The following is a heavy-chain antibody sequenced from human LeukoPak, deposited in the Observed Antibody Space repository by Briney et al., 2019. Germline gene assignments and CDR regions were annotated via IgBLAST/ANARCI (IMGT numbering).Heavy chain of an antibody. CDR1: GGSITNSYYY. Sequence: SETLSLTCTVSGGSITNSYYYWGWIRQPPGTGLEWIGSIYYSGSTYYNPSPKSRVTISVDTSKNQFSLKLSSVTAADTAVYYCARESDRYCSSTSCPNWYDPWGQGTLVTVSS. CDR2: IYYSGST. J-gene: IGHJ5*02. CDR3: ARESDRYCSSTSCPNWYDP. V-gene: IGHV4-39*07. D-gene: IGHD2-2*01.